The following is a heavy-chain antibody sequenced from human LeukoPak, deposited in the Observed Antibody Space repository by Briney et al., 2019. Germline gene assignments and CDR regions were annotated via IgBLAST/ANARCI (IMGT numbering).Heavy chain of an antibody. CDR2: INPNSGGT. Sequence: ASVKVSCKASGYTFTAYYMHWVRQAPGQGLEWMGWINPNSGGTDYAQKFQGRVTMTGDASISTAYMELTWLRSDDTAVYFCARDRMLWGHDAFAIWGQGTLVTVSS. CDR3: ARDRMLWGHDAFAI. V-gene: IGHV1-2*02. CDR1: GYTFTAYY. J-gene: IGHJ3*02. D-gene: IGHD2-2*01.